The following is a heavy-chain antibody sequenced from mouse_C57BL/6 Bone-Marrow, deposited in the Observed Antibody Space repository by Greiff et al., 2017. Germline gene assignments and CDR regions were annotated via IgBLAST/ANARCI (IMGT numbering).Heavy chain of an antibody. CDR2: IYPGDGDT. Sequence: QVQLKESGPELVKPGASVKISCKASGYAFSSSWMNWVKQRPGKGLEWIGRIYPGDGDTNYNGKFKGKATLTADKSSSTAYMQLSSLTSEDSAVYFCARREDYYGSSWGYFDVWGTGTTVTVSS. J-gene: IGHJ1*03. CDR1: GYAFSSSW. CDR3: ARREDYYGSSWGYFDV. D-gene: IGHD1-1*01. V-gene: IGHV1-82*01.